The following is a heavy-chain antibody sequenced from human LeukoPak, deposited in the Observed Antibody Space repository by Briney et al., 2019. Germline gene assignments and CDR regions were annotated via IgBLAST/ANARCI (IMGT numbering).Heavy chain of an antibody. D-gene: IGHD3-16*01. CDR3: ARGVVSGRFGDYYYYMDV. J-gene: IGHJ6*03. CDR2: VNDRGSA. CDR1: GGSFSGHY. V-gene: IGHV4-34*01. Sequence: SETLSLTCAVYGGSFSGHYWTWIRQPPGKGPQWIGEVNDRGSANYNPSLKSRLSISEDKSKNQFSLRLPSVTAADTAVYYCARGVVSGRFGDYYYYMDVWGIGTTVTVSS.